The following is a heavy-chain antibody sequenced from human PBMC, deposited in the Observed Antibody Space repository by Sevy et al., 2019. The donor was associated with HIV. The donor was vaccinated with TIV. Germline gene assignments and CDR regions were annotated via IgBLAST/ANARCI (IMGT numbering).Heavy chain of an antibody. Sequence: SETLSLTCAVSDYSISSGYYWGWIRQPPGKGLEWIGSIYHSGSTYYNPSLKSRVTISVDTSKNQFSLKLSSVTAADTAVYYCAREPTYYYGSGSQFFDYWGQGTLVTVSS. V-gene: IGHV4-38-2*02. CDR3: AREPTYYYGSGSQFFDY. CDR1: DYSISSGYY. D-gene: IGHD3-10*01. J-gene: IGHJ4*02. CDR2: IYHSGST.